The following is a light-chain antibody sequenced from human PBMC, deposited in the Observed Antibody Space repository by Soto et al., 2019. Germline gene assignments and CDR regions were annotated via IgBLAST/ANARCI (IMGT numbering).Light chain of an antibody. Sequence: NFMLTQPHSVSESPGKTVTISCTGSSGSIASNYVQWYQQRPGSAPTTVIYEDNQRPSGVPDRFSGSIDSSSNSASLTISGLKTEDEADYYCQSDDSIVVFGGGTKLTVL. V-gene: IGLV6-57*02. CDR2: EDN. CDR3: QSDDSIVV. J-gene: IGLJ2*01. CDR1: SGSIASNY.